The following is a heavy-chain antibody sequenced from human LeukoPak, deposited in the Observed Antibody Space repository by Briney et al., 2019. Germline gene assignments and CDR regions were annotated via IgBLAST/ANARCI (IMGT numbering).Heavy chain of an antibody. J-gene: IGHJ4*02. CDR2: ISSGSSYI. D-gene: IGHD1-26*01. CDR3: AREFFDREGGTTVLDY. Sequence: GGSLRLSCAASGFTFSSTSMNWVRQAPGKGLEWVSAISSGSSYIFYPDLVKGRFTISRDNAKNLLYLQMNSLRAEDTAVYYCAREFFDREGGTTVLDYWGQGTLVTVSS. V-gene: IGHV3-21*01. CDR1: GFTFSSTS.